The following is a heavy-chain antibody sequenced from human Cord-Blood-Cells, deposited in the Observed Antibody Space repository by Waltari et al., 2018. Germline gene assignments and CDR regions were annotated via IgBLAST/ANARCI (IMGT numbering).Heavy chain of an antibody. CDR3: ARDRYSGSYWDAFDI. V-gene: IGHV3-53*01. CDR1: GFTVSSNY. Sequence: EVQLVESGGGLIQPGGSLRLSCAAPGFTVSSNYMSWVRQAPGKGLGCVVVIDGGGSTYYADSVKGRFTISRDNSKNTLYLQMNSLRAEDTAVYYCARDRYSGSYWDAFDIWGQGTMVTVSS. CDR2: IDGGGST. J-gene: IGHJ3*02. D-gene: IGHD1-26*01.